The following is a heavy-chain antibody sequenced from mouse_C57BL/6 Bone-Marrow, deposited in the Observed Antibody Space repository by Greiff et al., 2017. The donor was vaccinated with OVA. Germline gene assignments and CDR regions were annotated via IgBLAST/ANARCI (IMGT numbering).Heavy chain of an antibody. CDR3: ARSQGYGFAY. J-gene: IGHJ3*01. D-gene: IGHD2-14*01. Sequence: VQLQQSGAELARPGASVKLSCKASGYTFTSYGISWVKQRPGQGLEWIGEIYPRSGNTYYNEKFKGKATLTADKSSSTAYMELRSLTSEDSAVYFCARSQGYGFAYWGQGTLVTVSA. CDR2: IYPRSGNT. V-gene: IGHV1-81*01. CDR1: GYTFTSYG.